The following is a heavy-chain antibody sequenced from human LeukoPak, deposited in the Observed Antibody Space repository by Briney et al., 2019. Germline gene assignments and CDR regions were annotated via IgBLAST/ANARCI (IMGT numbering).Heavy chain of an antibody. V-gene: IGHV3-23*01. CDR3: ARGALIPDF. D-gene: IGHD2-21*01. CDR2: ISKSDGST. Sequence: GGSLRLSCAASGFTFSGYAMTWVRQAPGKGLAWVSSISKSDGSTYYADSVKGRFTISRDNSKNTAYLHMDSLRVEDTAIYYCARGALIPDFRGQGTLVTVSS. J-gene: IGHJ4*02. CDR1: GFTFSGYA.